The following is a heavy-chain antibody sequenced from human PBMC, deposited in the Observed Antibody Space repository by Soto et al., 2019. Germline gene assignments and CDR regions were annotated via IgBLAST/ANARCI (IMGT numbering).Heavy chain of an antibody. CDR2: IIPILGIA. D-gene: IGHD3-22*01. J-gene: IGHJ6*02. V-gene: IGHV1-69*02. CDR3: ARMYYYDSSGPPPPYYYYYVMDV. CDR1: GGTFSSYT. Sequence: SVKVSCKASGGTFSSYTISWVRQAPGQGLEWMGSIIPILGIANYAQKFQGRVTITADKSTSTAYMELSSLRSEDTAVYYCARMYYYDSSGPPPPYYYYYVMDVWGQGTTVTVSS.